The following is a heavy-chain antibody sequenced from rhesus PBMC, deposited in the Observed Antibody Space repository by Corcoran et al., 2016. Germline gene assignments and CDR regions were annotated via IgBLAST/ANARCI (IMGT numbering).Heavy chain of an antibody. CDR3: ARAYCTGSGCYFDY. CDR2: IFGSIGST. D-gene: IGHD2-21*01. Sequence: QLQLQESGPGLVKPSETLSLTCAVSGGSISGGYGWSWIRQPPGTGLEWIGHIFGSIGSTDYNPSLKIRVTMSTDTSKNQFSLKLSSVTAADTAVYYCARAYCTGSGCYFDYWGQGVLVTVSS. CDR1: GGSISGGYG. J-gene: IGHJ4*01. V-gene: IGHV4-76*01.